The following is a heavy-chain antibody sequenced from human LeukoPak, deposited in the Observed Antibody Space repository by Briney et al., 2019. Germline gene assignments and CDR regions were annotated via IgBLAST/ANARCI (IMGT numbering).Heavy chain of an antibody. J-gene: IGHJ6*02. D-gene: IGHD3-10*01. CDR3: AKGGGDLWFGDPYGMDV. Sequence: GGSLRLSCAASGFTFSSYGMHWVRQAPGKGLEWVAFIRYDGSNKYYADSVKGRFTISRDNSKNTLYLQMNSLRAEDTAVYYCAKGGGDLWFGDPYGMDVWGQGTTVTVSS. V-gene: IGHV3-30*02. CDR2: IRYDGSNK. CDR1: GFTFSSYG.